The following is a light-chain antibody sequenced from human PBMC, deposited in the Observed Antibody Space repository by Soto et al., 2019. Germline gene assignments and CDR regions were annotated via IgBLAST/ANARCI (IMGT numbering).Light chain of an antibody. Sequence: QSVLTQPPSASGTPGQSVTISCSGSSSHLGSNYVYWYPQLPGTAPKLLIYRNNQRPSGGPDRFSGSKSGNSASLAISGLRSEDEADYYCAAWDDSLSGPVFGGGTKLTVL. V-gene: IGLV1-47*01. J-gene: IGLJ3*02. CDR1: SSHLGSNY. CDR3: AAWDDSLSGPV. CDR2: RNN.